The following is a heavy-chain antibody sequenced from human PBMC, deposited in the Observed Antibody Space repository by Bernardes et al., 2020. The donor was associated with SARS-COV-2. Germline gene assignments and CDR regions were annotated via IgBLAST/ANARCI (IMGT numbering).Heavy chain of an antibody. Sequence: SVKVSCKASGATFTFSNYAINWVRQAPGQGLEWMGGIIPIFGTANSAQKFQGRVTITADKSTSTAYLELTSLRSEETAVYYCARGGKRTVGLLHYYGMDVWGQGTTVTVSS. V-gene: IGHV1-69*06. CDR2: IIPIFGTA. D-gene: IGHD4-17*01. CDR3: ARGGKRTVGLLHYYGMDV. CDR1: GATFTFSNYA. J-gene: IGHJ6*02.